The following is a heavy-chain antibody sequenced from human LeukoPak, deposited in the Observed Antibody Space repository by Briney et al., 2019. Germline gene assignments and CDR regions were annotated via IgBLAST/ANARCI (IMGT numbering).Heavy chain of an antibody. D-gene: IGHD3-10*01. CDR3: ARTGFGELPFDY. CDR2: MYYSGST. Sequence: ASETLSLTCSVSGGSISSSSNYWGWIRQPPGKGLEWIASMYYSGSTYYNPSLKSRVTISVDTSKNQFSLNLTSVTAADTAVYFCARTGFGELPFDYWGQGTLVTVSS. V-gene: IGHV4-39*07. CDR1: GGSISSSSNY. J-gene: IGHJ4*02.